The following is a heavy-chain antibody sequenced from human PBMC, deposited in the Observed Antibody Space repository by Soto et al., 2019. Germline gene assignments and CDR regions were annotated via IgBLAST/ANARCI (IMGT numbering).Heavy chain of an antibody. J-gene: IGHJ4*02. D-gene: IGHD3-9*01. CDR1: GFTVSSNY. CDR2: IYSGGST. Sequence: PGGSLRLSCAASGFTVSSNYMSWVRQAPGKGLEWVSVIYSGGSTYYADSVKGRFTISRDNSKNTLYLQMNSLRAEDTAVYYCARGYYDILTGLYYWGQGTLVTVSS. V-gene: IGHV3-53*01. CDR3: ARGYYDILTGLYY.